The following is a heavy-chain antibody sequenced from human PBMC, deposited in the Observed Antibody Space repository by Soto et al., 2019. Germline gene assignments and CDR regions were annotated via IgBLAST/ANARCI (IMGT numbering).Heavy chain of an antibody. Sequence: QMQLVQSGPGVKKPGTSVKVSCKASGFTFTSSAVQWVRQARGQRLEWIGWIVVGSGNTNYAQKFQERVTITRDMSTSTAYMELSSLRSEDTAVYYCAAGSLYYYGMDVWGQGTTVTVSS. J-gene: IGHJ6*02. CDR2: IVVGSGNT. CDR3: AAGSLYYYGMDV. CDR1: GFTFTSSA. V-gene: IGHV1-58*01.